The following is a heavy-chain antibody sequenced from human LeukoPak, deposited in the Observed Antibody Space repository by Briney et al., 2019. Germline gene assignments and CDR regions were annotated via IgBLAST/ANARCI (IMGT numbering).Heavy chain of an antibody. Sequence: GASVKVSCKASGFSFTNSAVQWVRQARGQRLEWIGWIVVGSGNTNYAQKFQERVTITRDRSTGTAYLELSSLRSEDTAVYYCAADSRQLQPHDAFDIWGQGTMVTVSS. J-gene: IGHJ3*02. CDR2: IVVGSGNT. CDR1: GFSFTNSA. V-gene: IGHV1-58*01. CDR3: AADSRQLQPHDAFDI. D-gene: IGHD1-1*01.